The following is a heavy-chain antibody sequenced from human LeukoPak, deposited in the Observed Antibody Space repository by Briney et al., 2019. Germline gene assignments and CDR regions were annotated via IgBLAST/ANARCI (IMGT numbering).Heavy chain of an antibody. CDR3: ASSPVDYYDSSGYYGGYYFDY. V-gene: IGHV1-2*02. Sequence: ASVKVSCKASGYTFNGYYMHWVRQAPGQGLEWMGWINPNSGGTNYAQKFQGRVTMTRDTSISTAYMELSRLRSDDTAVYYCASSPVDYYDSSGYYGGYYFDYWGQGSLVTVSS. CDR1: GYTFNGYY. CDR2: INPNSGGT. J-gene: IGHJ4*02. D-gene: IGHD3-22*01.